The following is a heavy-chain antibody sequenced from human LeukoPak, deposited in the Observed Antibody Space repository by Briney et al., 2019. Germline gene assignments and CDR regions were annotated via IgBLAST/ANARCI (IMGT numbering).Heavy chain of an antibody. CDR3: AELGITMIGGV. Sequence: GGSLRLSCAASGFTFSSYAMSWVRQAPGKGLEWVSYMSSGGTIIYYADSVKGRFTISRDNAKNSLYLQMNSLRAEDTAVYYCAELGITMIGGVWGKGTTVTISS. D-gene: IGHD3-10*02. CDR1: GFTFSSYA. CDR2: MSSGGTII. J-gene: IGHJ6*04. V-gene: IGHV3-48*03.